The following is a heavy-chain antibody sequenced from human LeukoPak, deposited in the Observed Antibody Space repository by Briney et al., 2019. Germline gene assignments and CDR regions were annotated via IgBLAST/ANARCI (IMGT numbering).Heavy chain of an antibody. V-gene: IGHV4-59*06. Sequence: PSETLSLTCTVSGGSISSYYWSWIRQHPGKGLEWIGYIYYSGNTYYNPSLKSRVTISLDTSKNQFSLKLSSVTAADTAVYYCGLQSQDYYDSSGYSGNAFDIWGQGTMVTVSS. CDR1: GGSISSYY. CDR3: GLQSQDYYDSSGYSGNAFDI. J-gene: IGHJ3*02. CDR2: IYYSGNT. D-gene: IGHD3-22*01.